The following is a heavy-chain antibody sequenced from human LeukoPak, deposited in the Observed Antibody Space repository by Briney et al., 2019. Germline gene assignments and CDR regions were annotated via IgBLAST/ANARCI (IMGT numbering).Heavy chain of an antibody. Sequence: GGSLRLSCAASGFIFSNYDMHWVRQAPGKGLEWVAVVSYEGSNKYYADSVKGRFTISRDNSKNTLYLHMNSLSAEDTAVYYCARGKEQQLYAFDIWGQGTTVTVSS. CDR1: GFIFSNYD. D-gene: IGHD6-13*01. CDR2: VSYEGSNK. V-gene: IGHV3-30-3*01. J-gene: IGHJ3*02. CDR3: ARGKEQQLYAFDI.